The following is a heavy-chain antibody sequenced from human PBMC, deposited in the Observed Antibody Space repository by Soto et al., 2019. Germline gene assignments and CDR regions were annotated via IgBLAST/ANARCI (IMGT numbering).Heavy chain of an antibody. CDR1: GGSFSGYY. CDR3: ARGNVLDIVVVPAAIPSSAFDY. CDR2: INHSGST. Sequence: SETLSLTCAVYGGSFSGYYWSWIRQPPGKGLEWIGEINHSGSTNYNPSLKSRVTISVDTSKNQFSLKLSSVTAADTAVYYCARGNVLDIVVVPAAIPSSAFDYWGQGTLVTVSS. V-gene: IGHV4-34*01. J-gene: IGHJ4*02. D-gene: IGHD2-2*03.